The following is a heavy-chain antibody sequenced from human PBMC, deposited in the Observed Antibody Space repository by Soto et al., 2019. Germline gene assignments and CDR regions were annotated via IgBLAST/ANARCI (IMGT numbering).Heavy chain of an antibody. CDR2: IYYSGST. CDR3: VKDMHDYGEQSFDY. Sequence: SETLSLTCTVSGGSISSSSYYWGWIRQPPGKGLEWIGSIYYSGSTYYNPSLKSRVTISVDTSKNQFSLKLSSLRAEDTAVFYCVKDMHDYGEQSFDYWGQGTLVTVSS. V-gene: IGHV4-39*02. CDR1: GGSISSSSYY. D-gene: IGHD4-17*01. J-gene: IGHJ4*02.